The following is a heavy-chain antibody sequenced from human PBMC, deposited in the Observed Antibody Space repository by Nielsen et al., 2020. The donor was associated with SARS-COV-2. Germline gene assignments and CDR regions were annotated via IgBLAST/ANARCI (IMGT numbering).Heavy chain of an antibody. CDR2: ISYDGSNK. D-gene: IGHD6-6*01. V-gene: IGHV3-30*18. CDR1: GFTFSSYG. J-gene: IGHJ3*02. Sequence: GESLKISCAASGFTFSSYGMHWVRQAPGKGLEWVAVISYDGSNKYYADSVKGRFTISRDNSKNTLYLQMNSLRAEDTAVYYCAKRSSSSMDAFDIWGQGTMVTVSS. CDR3: AKRSSSSMDAFDI.